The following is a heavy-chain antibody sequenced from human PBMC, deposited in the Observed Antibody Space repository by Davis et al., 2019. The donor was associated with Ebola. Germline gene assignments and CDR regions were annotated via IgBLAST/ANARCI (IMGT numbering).Heavy chain of an antibody. D-gene: IGHD3-22*01. V-gene: IGHV4-59*11. J-gene: IGHJ2*01. Sequence: MPSETLSLTCTVSGGSIRTHYWSWIRQSPGKGLEWIGYGYYGGRAEYNPSLKSRAIISVDTSKNHFSLNLSSVTAADTAIYYCARSVFYDSTGYYVHWYYDLWGRGTLVTVSS. CDR1: GGSIRTHY. CDR2: GYYGGRA. CDR3: ARSVFYDSTGYYVHWYYDL.